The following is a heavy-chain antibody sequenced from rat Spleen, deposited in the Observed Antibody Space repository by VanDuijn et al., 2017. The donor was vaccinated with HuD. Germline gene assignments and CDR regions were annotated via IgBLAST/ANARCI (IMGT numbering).Heavy chain of an antibody. CDR2: ISPCGGST. Sequence: EVQLVESGGGLVQPGRSMKLSCAASGFTFSNYDMASVRQAPTTGLEWVASISPCGGSTYSRDSVKGRLTVTRDNAKSTLYLQMDSLRSEDTDTYYCTRFDYPGIPGYYVMDAWGQGASVTVSS. V-gene: IGHV5-25*01. J-gene: IGHJ4*01. CDR3: TRFDYPGIPGYYVMDA. CDR1: GFTFSNYD. D-gene: IGHD1-4*01.